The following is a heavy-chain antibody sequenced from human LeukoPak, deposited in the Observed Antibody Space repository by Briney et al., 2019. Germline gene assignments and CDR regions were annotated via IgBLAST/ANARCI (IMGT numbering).Heavy chain of an antibody. J-gene: IGHJ4*02. D-gene: IGHD2-15*01. CDR2: MNPNSGNT. CDR1: GYTFTSYD. CDR3: ARAYCSGGSCYVLLDY. V-gene: IGHV1-8*01. Sequence: ASVKVSCEASGYTFTSYDINWVRQATGQGLEWMGWMNPNSGNTGYAQKFQGRVTMTRNTSISTAYMELSSLRSEDTAVYYCARAYCSGGSCYVLLDYWGQGTLVTVSS.